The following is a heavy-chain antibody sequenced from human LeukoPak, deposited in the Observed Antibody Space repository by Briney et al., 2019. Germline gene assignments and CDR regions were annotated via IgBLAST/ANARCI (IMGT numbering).Heavy chain of an antibody. Sequence: SETLSLTCTVSGGSISSSSYYWGWIRQPPGKGLEWIGSIYYSGSTYYNPSLKSRVTISVDTSKNQFSLKLSSVTAADTAVYYCARASPLIAAAGPVPRNNWFDPWGQGTLVTVSS. V-gene: IGHV4-39*07. D-gene: IGHD6-13*01. CDR1: GGSISSSSYY. CDR3: ARASPLIAAAGPVPRNNWFDP. CDR2: IYYSGST. J-gene: IGHJ5*02.